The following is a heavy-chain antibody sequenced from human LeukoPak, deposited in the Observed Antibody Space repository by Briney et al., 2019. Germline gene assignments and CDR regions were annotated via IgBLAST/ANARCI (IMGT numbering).Heavy chain of an antibody. CDR1: GFSFSEHG. CDR2: TWYDGSNN. CDR3: ARDRYFGSDGFDI. D-gene: IGHD3-10*01. V-gene: IGHV3-33*01. Sequence: QPGGSLRLSCAASGFSFSEHGMHWVRQAPGKGPEWVTVTWYDGSNNHYAVSVKGRFTISRDNSKNTVFLEMNSLRAADTAVYHCARDRYFGSDGFDIWGPGTMVIVSS. J-gene: IGHJ3*02.